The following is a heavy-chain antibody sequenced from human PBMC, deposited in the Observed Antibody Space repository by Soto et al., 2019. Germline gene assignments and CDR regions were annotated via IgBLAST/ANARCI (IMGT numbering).Heavy chain of an antibody. Sequence: SETLSLTCTVSGGSISSYYWSWIRQPPGKGLEWIGYIYYSGSTNYNPSLKSRVTISVDTSKNQFSLKLSSVTSADTAVYYCARVDSGYANYYYYYYMDVWGKGTTVTVSS. CDR1: GGSISSYY. CDR2: IYYSGST. J-gene: IGHJ6*03. CDR3: ARVDSGYANYYYYYYMDV. D-gene: IGHD5-12*01. V-gene: IGHV4-59*01.